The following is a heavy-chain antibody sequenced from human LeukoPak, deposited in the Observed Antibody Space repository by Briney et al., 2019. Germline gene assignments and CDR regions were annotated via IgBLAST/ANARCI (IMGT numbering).Heavy chain of an antibody. Sequence: GGSLRLSCAASGFTFSSYGMHWVRQAPGKGLEWVAFIRYDGSNKYYADSVKGRFTISRDNSKNTLYLQMNSLRAEDTAVYYCAKDATLLWFGELLLTHFDYWGQGTLVTVSS. CDR3: AKDATLLWFGELLLTHFDY. CDR1: GFTFSSYG. CDR2: IRYDGSNK. J-gene: IGHJ4*02. V-gene: IGHV3-30*02. D-gene: IGHD3-10*01.